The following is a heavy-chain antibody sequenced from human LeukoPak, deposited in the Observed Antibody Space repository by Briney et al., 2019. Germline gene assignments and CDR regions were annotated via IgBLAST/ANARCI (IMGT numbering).Heavy chain of an antibody. CDR3: ARDQGYSGYDLYDY. Sequence: GGSLRLSCAASGFTFSNYPMHWVRQAPGKGLEWMAVISNVGSNEYYADSVKGRFTISRDNSKNTLYLQMNSLRAEDTAVYYCARDQGYSGYDLYDYWGQGTLVTVSS. CDR1: GFTFSNYP. CDR2: ISNVGSNE. J-gene: IGHJ4*02. V-gene: IGHV3-30-3*01. D-gene: IGHD5-12*01.